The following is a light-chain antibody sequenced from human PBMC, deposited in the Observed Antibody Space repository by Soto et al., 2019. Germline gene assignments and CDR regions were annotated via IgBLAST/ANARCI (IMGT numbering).Light chain of an antibody. CDR2: DVN. V-gene: IGLV2-14*03. CDR3: CAYSTSGTHV. J-gene: IGLJ1*01. CDR1: SSDVGSYDY. Sequence: QSALTQPASVSGSPGQSITFSCTGTSSDVGSYDYVSWHQQHPGKAPKLIIYDVNNRPSGVPSRFSGSKSGNTASLIISGLQTEDEADYYCCAYSTSGTHVFGTGTKATVL.